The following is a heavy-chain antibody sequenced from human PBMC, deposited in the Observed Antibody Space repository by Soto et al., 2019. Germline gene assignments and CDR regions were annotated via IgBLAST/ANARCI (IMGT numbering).Heavy chain of an antibody. Sequence: VGSLRLSCATSGFSFNIFGMHWVRQAPGKALEWVGLISKNGDNQYYGDSAKGRFIISRDNPKNSLYLQLHSLRPDDTAVYYCAKDAYNAAFDVWGQGTMVTVSS. CDR2: ISKNGDNQ. D-gene: IGHD1-1*01. J-gene: IGHJ3*01. V-gene: IGHV3-30*18. CDR1: GFSFNIFG. CDR3: AKDAYNAAFDV.